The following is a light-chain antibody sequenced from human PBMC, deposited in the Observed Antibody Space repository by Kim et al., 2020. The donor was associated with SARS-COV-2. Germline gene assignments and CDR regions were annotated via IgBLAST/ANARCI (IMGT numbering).Light chain of an antibody. CDR1: QSVGSSY. CDR3: QQYGSSPGT. Sequence: EIVLAQSPGTLSLSPGERATLSCRASQSVGSSYLAWYQQKPGQAPRLLIYGASTRATGIPDRFSGSGSGTDFTLTIRRPEPEDFAVYYCQQYGSSPGTFGQGTKVDIK. V-gene: IGKV3-20*01. J-gene: IGKJ1*01. CDR2: GAS.